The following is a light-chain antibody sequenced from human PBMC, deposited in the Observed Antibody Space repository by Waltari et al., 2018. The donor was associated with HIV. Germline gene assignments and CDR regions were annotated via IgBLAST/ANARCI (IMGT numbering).Light chain of an antibody. Sequence: DIVMTQSQDSLAVSLGERATINCKSSQSVLYNSNNNHYLTGYRHKAGQPPHVRMYGASTGEFVVPDRFSGIGSGTDFTLTISSLQAEDVAVYYCQQYYSTPHTFGQGTKLEIK. J-gene: IGKJ2*01. CDR3: QQYYSTPHT. CDR1: QSVLYNSNNNHY. CDR2: GAS. V-gene: IGKV4-1*01.